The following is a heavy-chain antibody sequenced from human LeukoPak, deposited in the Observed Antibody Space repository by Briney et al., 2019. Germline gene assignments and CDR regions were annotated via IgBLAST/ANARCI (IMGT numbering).Heavy chain of an antibody. V-gene: IGHV3-48*03. CDR1: GFTFRSYE. D-gene: IGHD4-17*01. J-gene: IGHJ6*02. Sequence: GGSLRLSCAASGFTFRSYEMNWVRQAPGKGLEWVSYISSSTSTLYYADSVKGRFTISRDNAKNSLYLQMNSLRAEDTAVYYCARWRSVTTGYYYGMDVWGQGTTVTVSS. CDR2: ISSSTSTL. CDR3: ARWRSVTTGYYYGMDV.